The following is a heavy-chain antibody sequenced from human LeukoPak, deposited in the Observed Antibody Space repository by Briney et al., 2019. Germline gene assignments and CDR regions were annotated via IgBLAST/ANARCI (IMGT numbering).Heavy chain of an antibody. CDR3: ARVHEDYFDY. J-gene: IGHJ4*02. CDR1: GFMFSSYW. CDR2: IKQDGSET. V-gene: IGHV3-7*01. Sequence: GGSLRHSCAASGFMFSSYWMTWVRQAPGKGLEWVANIKQDGSETDYVDSVKGRFTISRDSAKTSLYLQMNRLRAEDTAVYYCARVHEDYFDYWGQGTLVTVSS.